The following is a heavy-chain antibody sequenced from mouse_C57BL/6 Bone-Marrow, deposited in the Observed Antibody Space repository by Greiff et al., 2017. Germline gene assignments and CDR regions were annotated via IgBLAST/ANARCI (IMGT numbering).Heavy chain of an antibody. CDR3: TRRDYGSSLFAY. CDR1: GYTFTDYY. D-gene: IGHD1-1*01. CDR2: INPYNGGT. V-gene: IGHV1-19*01. J-gene: IGHJ3*01. Sequence: EVQLQQSGPVLVKPGASVKMSCKASGYTFTDYYMNWVKQSHGKSLEWIGAINPYNGGTSYNQNFKGKATLTVDNASSTAYMELNSLTSEDSAVYYCTRRDYGSSLFAYWGQGTLVTVSA.